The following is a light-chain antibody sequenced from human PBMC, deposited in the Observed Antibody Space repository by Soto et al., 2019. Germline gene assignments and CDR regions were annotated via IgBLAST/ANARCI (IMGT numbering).Light chain of an antibody. V-gene: IGKV1-9*01. Sequence: DIQLTQSPAFLSASLGDRVTISCRASQGISSHLAWYQQKPGKATALLIYAASTLQSGVPSRFSGSGSGTEFTLTISSLQPEDFATYFCQHLNSSPRALSFGGGTKVEIK. CDR1: QGISSH. CDR3: QHLNSSPRALS. J-gene: IGKJ4*01. CDR2: AAS.